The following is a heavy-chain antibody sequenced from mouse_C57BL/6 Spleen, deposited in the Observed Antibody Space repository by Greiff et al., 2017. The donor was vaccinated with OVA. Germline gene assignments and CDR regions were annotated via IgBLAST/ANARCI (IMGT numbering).Heavy chain of an antibody. CDR3: ARRDGNYFDY. Sequence: EVKLVESGGGLVKPGGSLKLSCAASGFTFSDYGMHWARQAPEKGLEWVAYISSGSSSIYYADTVKGRFTISRDNAKNTLFLQMTSLRSEDTAMYYCARRDGNYFDYWGQGTTLTVSS. V-gene: IGHV5-17*01. J-gene: IGHJ2*01. CDR1: GFTFSDYG. CDR2: ISSGSSSI. D-gene: IGHD2-1*01.